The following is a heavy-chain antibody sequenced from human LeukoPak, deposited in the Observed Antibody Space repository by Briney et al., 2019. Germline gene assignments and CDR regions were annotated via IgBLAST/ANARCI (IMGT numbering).Heavy chain of an antibody. CDR1: GYSFTSYW. CDR2: IYPDDSDT. D-gene: IGHD5-24*01. Sequence: PGESLQISCKNSGYSFTSYWIGWVRQMPGKGLEWMGIIYPDDSDTRYSPSFQGQVTISADKSISTAYLQWSSLKASDTAMYYCARQTSRDGFFDYWGQGTLVTVSS. J-gene: IGHJ4*02. CDR3: ARQTSRDGFFDY. V-gene: IGHV5-51*01.